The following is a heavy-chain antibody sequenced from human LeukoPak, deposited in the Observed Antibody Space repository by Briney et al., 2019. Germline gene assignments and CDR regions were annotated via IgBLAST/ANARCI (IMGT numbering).Heavy chain of an antibody. CDR1: GFTFTSYW. CDR2: ISPRGGGT. CDR3: ARDLAWGAFDY. V-gene: IGHV3-23*01. J-gene: IGHJ4*02. Sequence: GGSLRLSCAASGFTFTSYWMSWVRQAPGKGLEWFSGISPRGGGTYYADSVKGRFTISRDDSKNTLSLQMNSLTVEDTAVYYCARDLAWGAFDYWGQGTLVTDSS. D-gene: IGHD7-27*01.